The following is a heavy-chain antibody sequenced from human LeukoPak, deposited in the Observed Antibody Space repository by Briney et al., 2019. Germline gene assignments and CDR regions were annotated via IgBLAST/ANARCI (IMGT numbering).Heavy chain of an antibody. CDR2: IYPGDSSI. CDR1: GYSFSNYW. CDR3: ARQSQGGGSRWTYY. J-gene: IGHJ4*02. Sequence: GESLRISCKGSGYSFSNYWISWVRQMPGKGLEWMAVIYPGDSSIRYNPSFQGQVTISVDTSISSAFLHWSSLKASDTAMYYCARQSQGGGSRWTYYWGQGTLVTVSS. D-gene: IGHD3-16*01. V-gene: IGHV5-51*01.